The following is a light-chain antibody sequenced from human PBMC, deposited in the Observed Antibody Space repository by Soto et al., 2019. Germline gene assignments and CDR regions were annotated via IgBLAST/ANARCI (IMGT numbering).Light chain of an antibody. CDR1: QSVSSNY. CDR2: GAS. CDR3: QQYGSSPMT. Sequence: EFVMTQSPASLSASPGESVTLSCRASQSVSSNYLAWYQQKPGQAPRLLIYGASSRATGIPDRFSGSGSGTDFTLTISRLEPEDFAVYYCQQYGSSPMTFGQGTRLEI. J-gene: IGKJ5*01. V-gene: IGKV3-20*01.